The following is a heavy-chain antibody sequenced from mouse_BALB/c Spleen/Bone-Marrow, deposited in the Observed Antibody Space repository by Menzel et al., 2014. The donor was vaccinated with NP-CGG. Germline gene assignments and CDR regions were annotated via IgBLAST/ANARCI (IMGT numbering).Heavy chain of an antibody. Sequence: QVHVKQSGPGLVAPSQSLSITCTVSEFSLTSYGVHWVRQPPGKGLEWLGVIWAGGSTNYNSALMSRLSISKDNSKSQVFLKMNSLQTDDTAMYCCARGGSSRAWFAYWGQGTLVTVSA. CDR1: EFSLTSYG. V-gene: IGHV2-9*02. CDR2: IWAGGST. D-gene: IGHD1-1*01. CDR3: ARGGSSRAWFAY. J-gene: IGHJ3*01.